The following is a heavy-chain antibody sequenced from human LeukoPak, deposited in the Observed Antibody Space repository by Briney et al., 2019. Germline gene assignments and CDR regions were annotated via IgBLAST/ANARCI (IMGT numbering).Heavy chain of an antibody. CDR2: IYYSGST. V-gene: IGHV4-59*01. CDR3: ARSIAARPFDY. Sequence: SQTLSLTCTVSGGSISSYYWSWIRQPPGKGLEWIGYIYYSGSTNYNPSLKSRVTISVDTSKNQFSLKLSSVTAADTAVYYCARSIAARPFDYWGQGTLVTVSS. J-gene: IGHJ4*02. CDR1: GGSISSYY. D-gene: IGHD6-6*01.